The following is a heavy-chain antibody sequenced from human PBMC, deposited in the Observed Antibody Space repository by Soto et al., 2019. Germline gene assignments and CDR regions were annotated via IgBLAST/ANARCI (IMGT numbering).Heavy chain of an antibody. CDR1: GYTFTSYD. D-gene: IGHD6-19*01. CDR2: MNPNSGNT. CDR3: ASSYPGKIAVAGTNYYGMDV. V-gene: IGHV1-8*01. Sequence: QVQLVQSGAEVKKPGASVKVSCKASGYTFTSYDINWVRQATGQGLEWMGWMNPNSGNTGYAQKFQGRVTMTRNTSISTAYMELSSLRSEDTAVYYCASSYPGKIAVAGTNYYGMDVWGQGTTVTVSS. J-gene: IGHJ6*02.